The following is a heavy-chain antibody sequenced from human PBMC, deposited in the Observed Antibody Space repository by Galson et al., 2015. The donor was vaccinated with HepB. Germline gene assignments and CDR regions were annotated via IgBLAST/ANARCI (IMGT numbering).Heavy chain of an antibody. CDR2: IIPLFGTA. CDR1: GGTFNTYA. V-gene: IGHV1-69*13. CDR3: ARGSAYFDY. Sequence: SVKVSCKASGGTFNTYAMNWVRQAPGQGLEWVGGIIPLFGTADYSQRFQGRVTITADGSTTTAYMELSSLTSDDTAVYYCARGSAYFDYWGPGTQVTVSS. J-gene: IGHJ4*01.